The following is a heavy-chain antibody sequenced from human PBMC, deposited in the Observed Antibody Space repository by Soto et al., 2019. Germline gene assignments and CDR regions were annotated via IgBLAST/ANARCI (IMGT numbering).Heavy chain of an antibody. J-gene: IGHJ6*02. D-gene: IGHD2-2*01. Sequence: QVQLVESGGGVVQPGRSLRPSCAASGFTFSTYTLHWVRQAPGKGLEWVAGISFDGSSKYYADSVKGRFTISRENSKNTLYLQMDSLRVEDTAVYHCARIYCSSSTCPRRGYYYGMDVWGQGTTVTVS. CDR1: GFTFSTYT. CDR2: ISFDGSSK. V-gene: IGHV3-30-3*01. CDR3: ARIYCSSSTCPRRGYYYGMDV.